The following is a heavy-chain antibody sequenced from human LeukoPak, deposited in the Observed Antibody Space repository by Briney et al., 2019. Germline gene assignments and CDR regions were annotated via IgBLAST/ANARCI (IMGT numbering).Heavy chain of an antibody. J-gene: IGHJ4*02. D-gene: IGHD4-11*01. CDR1: GFTFSNYA. V-gene: IGHV3-23*01. CDR2: VNSDGGST. Sequence: GGSLRLSCAASGFTFSNYAMTWVRQAPGKGLEWVPGVNSDGGSTYYADSVRGRFTISRDNSKNTLYLQMSSLRAEDTAVYYCAKGISNPDYWGQGTLVTVSS. CDR3: AKGISNPDY.